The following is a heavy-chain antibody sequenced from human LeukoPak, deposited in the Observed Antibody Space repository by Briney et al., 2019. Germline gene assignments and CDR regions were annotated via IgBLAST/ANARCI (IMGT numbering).Heavy chain of an antibody. CDR1: GGSISSYY. Sequence: SETLSLTCTVSGGSISSYYWSWFRQPPGKGLEWIGYIYYSGSTDYNPSLKSRVTISVDTSKNQFSLKLTSVTAADTAVYYCARHVWLQPFDYWGQGTLVTVSS. CDR2: IYYSGST. CDR3: ARHVWLQPFDY. D-gene: IGHD3-9*01. J-gene: IGHJ4*02. V-gene: IGHV4-59*01.